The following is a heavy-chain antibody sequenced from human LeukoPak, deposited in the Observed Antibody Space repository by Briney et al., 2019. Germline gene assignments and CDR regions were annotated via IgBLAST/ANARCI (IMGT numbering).Heavy chain of an antibody. CDR1: GFTFSSYG. V-gene: IGHV3-30*03. J-gene: IGHJ6*02. Sequence: GGSLRLSCAASGFTFSSYGMHWVRQAPGKGLEWVAVISYDGSNKYYADSVKGRFTISRDNSKNTLYLQMNSLRAEDTAVYYCARKALITMVRGVIFYYYGMDVWGQGTTVTVSS. CDR3: ARKALITMVRGVIFYYYGMDV. CDR2: ISYDGSNK. D-gene: IGHD3-10*01.